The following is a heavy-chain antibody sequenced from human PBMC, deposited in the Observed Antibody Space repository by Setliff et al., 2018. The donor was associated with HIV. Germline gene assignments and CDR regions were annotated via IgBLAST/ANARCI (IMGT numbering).Heavy chain of an antibody. V-gene: IGHV6-1*01. CDR2: TFHRSKWYN. CDR1: GDSVSNYSAA. J-gene: IGHJ4*02. D-gene: IGHD6-13*01. Sequence: SQTLSLTCAISGDSVSNYSAAWNWIRQSPSRGLEWLGRTFHRSKWYNDYAESVRSRITINPDTSKSQLSLQLHSVTPEDTAVYYCARSITTAGTVFDYWGQGTLVTVSS. CDR3: ARSITTAGTVFDY.